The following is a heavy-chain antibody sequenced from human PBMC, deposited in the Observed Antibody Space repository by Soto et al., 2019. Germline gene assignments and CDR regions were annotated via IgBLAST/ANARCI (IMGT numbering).Heavy chain of an antibody. Sequence: SLRLSCAASVLTLIDFYMSWVRQAPGKGLDWVSYIDPSGTTIVYADSVKGRFTVSRDNAKNSLYLQMDSLRGEDSAVYYCARGHHGLEIWGRGTTVTVSS. J-gene: IGHJ6*02. CDR1: VLTLIDFY. CDR2: IDPSGTTI. CDR3: ARGHHGLEI. V-gene: IGHV3-11*01.